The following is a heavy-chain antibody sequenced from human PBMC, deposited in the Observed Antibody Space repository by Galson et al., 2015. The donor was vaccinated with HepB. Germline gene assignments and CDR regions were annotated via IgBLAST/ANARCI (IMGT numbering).Heavy chain of an antibody. CDR1: GFTFSSSG. J-gene: IGHJ4*02. V-gene: IGHV3-30*02. CDR3: AKPGMTTLRHFDY. CDR2: IRYDGSDK. D-gene: IGHD4-11*01. Sequence: SLRLSCAASGFTFSSSGIHWVRQAPGKGLAWVAFIRYDGSDKFYADSVKGRFTISRYNSRNKVYLQINSLRPEDTAVYYCAKPGMTTLRHFDYWGQGALVTVSS.